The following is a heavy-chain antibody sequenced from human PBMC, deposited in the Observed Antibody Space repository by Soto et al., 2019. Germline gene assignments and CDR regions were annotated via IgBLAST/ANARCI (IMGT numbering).Heavy chain of an antibody. D-gene: IGHD1-26*01. V-gene: IGHV3-30*03. Sequence: VQLVKSGGGVVQPGRSLRLSCVASEFTFSSHLMHWVRQAPGKGLEWVAFISNDGDYKNYADSVKGRFTISRDNSKDTVYLEIHSLRPEDTALYHCARDEAFSAPYYLDYWGQGTLVIVS. CDR2: ISNDGDYK. J-gene: IGHJ4*02. CDR3: ARDEAFSAPYYLDY. CDR1: EFTFSSHL.